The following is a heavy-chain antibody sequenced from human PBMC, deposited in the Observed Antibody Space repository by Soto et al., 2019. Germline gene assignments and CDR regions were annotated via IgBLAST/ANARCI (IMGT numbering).Heavy chain of an antibody. J-gene: IGHJ5*02. CDR3: ARATTRWFDT. Sequence: QVQLQESGPGLVKPSQTLSLTCTVSGGSISSGAYYWSWIRQPPGKGLEWIGYIYYSGSTYYNPSLKSGVTRSVDTSKNQFSLKLSSVTAADTAVYYCARATTRWFDTWGQGSRVTVSS. V-gene: IGHV4-30-4*01. CDR2: IYYSGST. CDR1: GGSISSGAYY. D-gene: IGHD4-17*01.